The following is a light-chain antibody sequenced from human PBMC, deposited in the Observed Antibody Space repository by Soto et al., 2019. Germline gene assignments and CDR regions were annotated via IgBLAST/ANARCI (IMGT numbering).Light chain of an antibody. J-gene: IGKJ1*01. CDR3: QQYYSTPPT. V-gene: IGKV4-1*01. Sequence: DIVMTQYPDSLAVSLGERPTINCKSSQSVLYSSNNKNYLAWYQQKPGQPPKLLIYWASTRESGVPDRFSGSGSGTDFTLTISSLQAEDVAVYYCQQYYSTPPTFGQGTKVEIK. CDR1: QSVLYSSNNKNY. CDR2: WAS.